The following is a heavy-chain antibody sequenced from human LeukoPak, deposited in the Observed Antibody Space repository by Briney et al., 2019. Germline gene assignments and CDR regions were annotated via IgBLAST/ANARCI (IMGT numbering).Heavy chain of an antibody. D-gene: IGHD6-13*01. J-gene: IGHJ6*02. CDR1: GYTFTGYY. Sequence: ASVKVSCKASGYTFTGYYMHWVRQAPGQGLEWMGWINPNSGGTNYAQKFQGRVTMTRDTSISTAYMELSRLRSDDTAVYYCASERSSIAAAGSYYYYGMDVWGQGTTVTVS. V-gene: IGHV1-2*02. CDR2: INPNSGGT. CDR3: ASERSSIAAAGSYYYYGMDV.